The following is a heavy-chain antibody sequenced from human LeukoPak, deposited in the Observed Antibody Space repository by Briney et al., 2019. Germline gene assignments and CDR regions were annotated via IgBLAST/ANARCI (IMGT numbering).Heavy chain of an antibody. J-gene: IGHJ4*02. D-gene: IGHD2-2*01. CDR2: TRSGGGST. CDR1: GFTFSSYA. V-gene: IGHV3-23*01. CDR3: AKVVAHSPSGDY. Sequence: PGGSLRLSCAASGFTFSSYAMSWVRQTPGKGLEWVSATRSGGGSTHYADSVKGRFTISRDNSKNTLYLQMNSLRAEDTAVYYCAKVVAHSPSGDYWGQGTLVTVSS.